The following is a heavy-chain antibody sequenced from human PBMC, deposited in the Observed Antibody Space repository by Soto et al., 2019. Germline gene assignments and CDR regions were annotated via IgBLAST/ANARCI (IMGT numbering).Heavy chain of an antibody. CDR2: IYSSGST. Sequence: QVRLQESGPGLVKPSQTLSLTCTVSGGSLNSDSYYWGWIRQPPGKGLEWIGYIYSSGSTYSNPSRKSPVAMSVDTSQIHSSLTLTSVTAADTAVYSCVRGTVCATVDACHRYFDAWGQGIPVAVSS. J-gene: IGHJ4*02. D-gene: IGHD2-15*01. CDR1: GGSLNSDSYY. CDR3: VRGTVCATVDACHRYFDA. V-gene: IGHV4-30-4*01.